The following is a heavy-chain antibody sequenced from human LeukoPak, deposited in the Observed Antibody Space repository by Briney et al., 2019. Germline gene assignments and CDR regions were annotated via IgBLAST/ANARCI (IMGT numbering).Heavy chain of an antibody. CDR3: ARAIYGGSYGY. V-gene: IGHV3-20*04. Sequence: PGGSLRLSCAASGFTFADYGMSWVRQAPGKGLEWVPGINWNGVSTGYADSVKGRFTISRDNAKNSLYLQMNSLRAEDTALYYCARAIYGGSYGYWGQGTLVTVSS. D-gene: IGHD1-26*01. CDR1: GFTFADYG. J-gene: IGHJ4*02. CDR2: INWNGVST.